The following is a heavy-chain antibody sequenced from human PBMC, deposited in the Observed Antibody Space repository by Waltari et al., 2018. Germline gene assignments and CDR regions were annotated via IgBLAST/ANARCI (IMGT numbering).Heavy chain of an antibody. J-gene: IGHJ4*02. V-gene: IGHV3-53*01. CDR2: LFADEEKT. Sequence: EVQLVESGGGLVRPGGSLRLSCATSGFPIHYNYMIWVRQAPGKAVEWVSVLFADEEKTRYADSVKGRFTISRDTSRSTLYLHMNNVRVEDTAIYYWARAGLGSPLEGQRMFDSWGQGALVTVSS. CDR1: GFPIHYNY. CDR3: ARAGLGSPLEGQRMFDS. D-gene: IGHD6-25*01.